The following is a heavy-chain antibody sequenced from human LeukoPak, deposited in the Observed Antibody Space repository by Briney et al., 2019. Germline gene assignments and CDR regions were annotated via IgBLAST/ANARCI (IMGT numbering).Heavy chain of an antibody. V-gene: IGHV3-20*04. CDR3: ASGFDSGKRDY. D-gene: IGHD3-9*01. Sequence: GGSLRLSCEASGLTFDDYGMSWVRQAPGKGLEWVAGISWNSFKIGYADSVKGRFTISRDNAKNSLYLQLSSLRVEDTAFYYCASGFDSGKRDYWGQGTLVTVSS. J-gene: IGHJ4*02. CDR1: GLTFDDYG. CDR2: ISWNSFKI.